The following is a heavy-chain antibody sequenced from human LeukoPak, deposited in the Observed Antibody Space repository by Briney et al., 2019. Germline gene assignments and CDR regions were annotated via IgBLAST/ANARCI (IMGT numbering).Heavy chain of an antibody. D-gene: IGHD2-15*01. CDR2: ISGSGGST. Sequence: GGSLRLSCAASGFTFSSYAMSWVRQAPGKGLEWVSAISGSGGSTYYADSVKGRFTISRDNSKNTLYLQMNSLRAKDTAVYYCAKDFARIVVVVAATPFDYWGQGTLVTVSS. CDR3: AKDFARIVVVVAATPFDY. CDR1: GFTFSSYA. J-gene: IGHJ4*02. V-gene: IGHV3-23*01.